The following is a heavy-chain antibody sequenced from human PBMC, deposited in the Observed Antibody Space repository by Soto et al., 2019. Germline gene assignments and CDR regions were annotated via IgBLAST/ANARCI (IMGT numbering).Heavy chain of an antibody. Sequence: QVQLVESGGGVVQPGRSLRLSCAASGFTFSSYGMHWVRQAPGKGLEWVAVIWYDGSNKYYADSVKGRFTISRDNSKNTLYLQMNSLRAEDTAEYYCARCPYYYDSSGYYFDYYGMDVWGQGTTVTVSS. CDR1: GFTFSSYG. D-gene: IGHD3-22*01. CDR2: IWYDGSNK. V-gene: IGHV3-33*01. CDR3: ARCPYYYDSSGYYFDYYGMDV. J-gene: IGHJ6*02.